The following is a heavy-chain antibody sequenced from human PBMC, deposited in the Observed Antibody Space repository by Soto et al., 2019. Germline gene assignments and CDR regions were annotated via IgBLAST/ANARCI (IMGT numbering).Heavy chain of an antibody. CDR2: INWSGGST. CDR3: ARDWTYSGSYFGY. Sequence: EVQLVESGGGVVRPGGSLRLSCAASGFTFDDYGMSWVRQVPGKGLEWISGINWSGGSTAYADSVKGRFTLSRDNAKYSLFLQMSSLRAEDTALYYCARDWTYSGSYFGYWGQGTLVSVAS. CDR1: GFTFDDYG. J-gene: IGHJ4*02. V-gene: IGHV3-20*04. D-gene: IGHD1-26*01.